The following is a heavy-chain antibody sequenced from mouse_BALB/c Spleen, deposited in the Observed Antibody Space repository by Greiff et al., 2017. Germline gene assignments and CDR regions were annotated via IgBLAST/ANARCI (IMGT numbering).Heavy chain of an antibody. D-gene: IGHD6-1*01. V-gene: IGHV14-1*02. CDR2: IDPENGNT. J-gene: IGHJ2*01. CDR1: GFNIKDYY. Sequence: EVQLQQSGAELVRPGALVKLSCKASGFNIKDYYMHWVKQRPEQGLEWIGWIDPENGNTIYDPKFQGKASITADTSSNTAYLQLSSLTSEDTAVYYCAKASYGGYFDDWGQGTTLTVSS. CDR3: AKASYGGYFDD.